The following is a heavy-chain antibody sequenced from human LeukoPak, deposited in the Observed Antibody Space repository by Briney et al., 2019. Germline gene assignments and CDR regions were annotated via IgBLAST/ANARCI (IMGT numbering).Heavy chain of an antibody. V-gene: IGHV4-59*01. J-gene: IGHJ4*02. CDR1: GDLFSTYY. Sequence: GSLRHSCTVRGDLFSTYYWSWVRQPPGKGLEWMGDIYYSGSSNYNPSFKSRVTISVDTSKKQYSLKLSSVTAADTAVYYCATAYGGTPYYFDYLGQGTLVTVSS. CDR3: ATAYGGTPYYFDY. D-gene: IGHD4-23*01. CDR2: IYYSGSS.